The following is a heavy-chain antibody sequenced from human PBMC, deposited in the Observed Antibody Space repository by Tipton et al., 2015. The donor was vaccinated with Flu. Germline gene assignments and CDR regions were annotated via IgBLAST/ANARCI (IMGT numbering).Heavy chain of an antibody. CDR3: ARGSTVTHFDY. D-gene: IGHD4-17*01. CDR2: ISSSGSTI. J-gene: IGHJ4*02. CDR1: GFTFSDYY. Sequence: GSLRLSCAASGFTFSDYYMNWIRPAPGKGLEWVSYISSSGSTIYYADSVKGRFTTSRDNAKNSLYLQMNSLRAEDTAVYYCARGSTVTHFDYWGQGTLVTVSS. V-gene: IGHV3-11*01.